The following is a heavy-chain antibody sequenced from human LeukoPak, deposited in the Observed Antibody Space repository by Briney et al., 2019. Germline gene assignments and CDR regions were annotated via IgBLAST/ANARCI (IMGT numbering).Heavy chain of an antibody. J-gene: IGHJ4*02. Sequence: PGGSLRLSCAASGFTFSSYWMCWVRQAPGKGLEWVANIKQDGSEKYYVDSVKGRFTISRDNAKNSLYLQMNSLRAEETAVYYCARVPPYVDYRGDSQPADYWGQGTLVTVSS. D-gene: IGHD4-17*01. CDR2: IKQDGSEK. CDR3: ARVPPYVDYRGDSQPADY. V-gene: IGHV3-7*01. CDR1: GFTFSSYW.